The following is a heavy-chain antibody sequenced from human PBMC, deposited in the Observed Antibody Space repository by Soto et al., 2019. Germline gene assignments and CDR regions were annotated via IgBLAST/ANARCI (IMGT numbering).Heavy chain of an antibody. J-gene: IGHJ4*02. CDR2: IYWDDDK. V-gene: IGHV2-5*02. D-gene: IGHD3-3*01. CDR3: AHRVLRTVFGLVTTTAIYFDF. Sequence: QITLNESGPTVVRPTETLTLTCRFSGFSLTTSGVGVGWISQSPGKAPEWLALIYWDDDKRYSASLKSRLTIPKDTSKNLVFLAVSESDQTDTASYYCAHRVLRTVFGLVTTTAIYFDFWGQGTQVAVSS. CDR1: GFSLTTSGVG.